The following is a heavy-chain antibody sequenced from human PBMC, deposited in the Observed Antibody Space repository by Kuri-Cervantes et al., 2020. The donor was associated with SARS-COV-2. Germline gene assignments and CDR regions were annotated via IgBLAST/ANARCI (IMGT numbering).Heavy chain of an antibody. Sequence: GGSLRLSCAASGFTVSSNYMSWVRQAPGKGLEWVSVIYSGGSTYYADSVKGRFTISRDNSKNTLYLQMNSLRAEDTAVYYCARGYDFWRTFDYWGQGTLVTVSS. CDR2: IYSGGST. J-gene: IGHJ4*02. D-gene: IGHD3-3*01. V-gene: IGHV3-66*02. CDR3: ARGYDFWRTFDY. CDR1: GFTVSSNY.